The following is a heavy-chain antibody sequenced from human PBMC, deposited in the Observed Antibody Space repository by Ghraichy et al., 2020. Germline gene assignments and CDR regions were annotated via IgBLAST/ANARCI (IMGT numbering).Heavy chain of an antibody. CDR3: AKDKLPYSSSPEFDY. J-gene: IGHJ4*02. CDR2: ISGSGGST. V-gene: IGHV3-23*01. Sequence: GGSLRLSCAASGFTFSSYAMSWVRQAPGKGLEWVSAISGSGGSTYYADSVKGRFTISRDNSKNTLYLQMNSLRAEDTAVYYCAKDKLPYSSSPEFDYWGQGTLVTVSS. CDR1: GFTFSSYA. D-gene: IGHD6-6*01.